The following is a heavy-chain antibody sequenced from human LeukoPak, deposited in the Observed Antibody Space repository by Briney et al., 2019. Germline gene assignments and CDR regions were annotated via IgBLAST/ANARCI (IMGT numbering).Heavy chain of an antibody. V-gene: IGHV5-51*01. D-gene: IGHD4-17*01. Sequence: GESLKISCKGSGYSFTSYWIGWVRQMPGKGLEWMGIIYPGDSDTRYSPSFQGQVTISADKSISTAYLQWSSLKASDTAMYYCARLVVEVYGVYAGSYYFDYWGQGTLVTVSS. CDR3: ARLVVEVYGVYAGSYYFDY. CDR1: GYSFTSYW. J-gene: IGHJ4*02. CDR2: IYPGDSDT.